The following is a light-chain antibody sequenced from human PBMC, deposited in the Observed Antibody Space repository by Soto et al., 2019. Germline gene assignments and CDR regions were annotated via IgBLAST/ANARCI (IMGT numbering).Light chain of an antibody. CDR3: QQYKSYPLT. CDR2: DAS. J-gene: IGKJ4*01. Sequence: DIQMTQSPSTLSASVGDRVTINCRASQSISSWLAWYKQKPGKAPKLLIYDASSLESGVPSRFSGSGSGTEFTLTISSLQPEDFATYYCQQYKSYPLTFGGGTKVDIK. CDR1: QSISSW. V-gene: IGKV1-5*01.